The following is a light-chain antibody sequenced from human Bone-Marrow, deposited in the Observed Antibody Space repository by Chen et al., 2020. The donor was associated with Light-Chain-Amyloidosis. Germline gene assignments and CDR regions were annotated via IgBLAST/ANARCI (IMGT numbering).Light chain of an antibody. J-gene: IGKJ2*01. Sequence: ELVLRQSPATLSLSPGERATLSCRASQSVSSYLAWYQQKPGQAPRLLIYDASNRATGIPARFSGSGSGTDFTLTISSLEPEDFAVYYCQQRSNWLYTFGQGTRLEIK. CDR3: QQRSNWLYT. CDR2: DAS. CDR1: QSVSSY. V-gene: IGKV3-11*01.